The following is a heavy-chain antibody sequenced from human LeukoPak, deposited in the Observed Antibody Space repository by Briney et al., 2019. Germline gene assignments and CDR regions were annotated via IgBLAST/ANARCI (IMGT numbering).Heavy chain of an antibody. CDR3: ARGRRNHQPHLGYGY. D-gene: IGHD5-18*01. CDR1: GGSFSGYY. J-gene: IGHJ4*02. V-gene: IGHV4-34*01. CDR2: INHSGST. Sequence: SETLSLTCAVYGGSFSGYYWSWIRQPPRKGLEWIGEINHSGSTNYNPSLKSRVTISVDTSKNQFSLKLSSVTAADTAVYYCARGRRNHQPHLGYGYWGQGTLVTVSS.